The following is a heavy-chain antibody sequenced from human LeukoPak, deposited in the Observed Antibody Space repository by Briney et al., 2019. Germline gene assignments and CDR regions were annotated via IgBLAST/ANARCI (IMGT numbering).Heavy chain of an antibody. V-gene: IGHV4-4*02. D-gene: IGHD4-23*01. CDR3: ARNGDGGGYYMDV. CDR2: ISSSGST. J-gene: IGHJ6*03. CDR1: GGSISSSNW. Sequence: PSETLSLTCAVSGGSISSSNWWSWVRQPPGKGLEWIGRISSSGSTNYNPSLKSRVTISVDTSKNQFSLKLSSVTAADTAVYYCARNGDGGGYYMDVWGKGTTVTISS.